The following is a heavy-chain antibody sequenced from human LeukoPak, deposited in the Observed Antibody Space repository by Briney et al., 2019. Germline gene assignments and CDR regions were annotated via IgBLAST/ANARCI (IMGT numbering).Heavy chain of an antibody. Sequence: GGSLRLSCAASGFTFSDYWMSWVRQAPGKGLEWVANIQQDGSEKYYVDSVKGRFTISRDNAKNSLYLQMNSLRAEDTAVYYCARAGILWGDYWGQGTLLTVSS. CDR3: ARAGILWGDY. D-gene: IGHD2-15*01. CDR2: IQQDGSEK. V-gene: IGHV3-7*01. CDR1: GFTFSDYW. J-gene: IGHJ4*02.